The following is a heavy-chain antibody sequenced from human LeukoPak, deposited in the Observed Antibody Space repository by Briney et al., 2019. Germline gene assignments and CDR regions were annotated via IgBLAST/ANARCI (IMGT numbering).Heavy chain of an antibody. J-gene: IGHJ4*02. D-gene: IGHD6-19*01. CDR3: ARGREGAGTIDY. CDR2: IYYSGST. Sequence: PSETLSLTGTVSGGSISSSSYYWGWIRQPPGKGLEWIGSIYYSGSTYYNPSLKSRVTISVDTSKNQFSLKLSSVTAADTAVYYCARGREGAGTIDYWGQGTLVTVSS. V-gene: IGHV4-39*07. CDR1: GGSISSSSYY.